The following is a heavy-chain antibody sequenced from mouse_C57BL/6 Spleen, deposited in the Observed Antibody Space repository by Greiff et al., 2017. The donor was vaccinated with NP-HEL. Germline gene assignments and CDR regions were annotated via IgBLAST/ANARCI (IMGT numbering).Heavy chain of an antibody. Sequence: EVQVVESGGGLVQPGGSLSLSCAASGFTFTDYYMSWVRQPPGKALEWLGFIRNKANGYTTEYSASVKGRFTISRDNSQSILYLQMNALRAEDSATYYCARYRYYGSSPSWYFDVWGTGTTVTVSS. V-gene: IGHV7-3*01. J-gene: IGHJ1*03. CDR2: IRNKANGYTT. CDR1: GFTFTDYY. CDR3: ARYRYYGSSPSWYFDV. D-gene: IGHD1-1*01.